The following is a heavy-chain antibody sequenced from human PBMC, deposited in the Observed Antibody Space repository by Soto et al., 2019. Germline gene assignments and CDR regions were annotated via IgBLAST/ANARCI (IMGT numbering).Heavy chain of an antibody. CDR2: INGGSGST. J-gene: IGHJ5*01. CDR1: GYTFANYA. Sequence: QLVQSGAEVKKPGASVKVSCKASGYTFANYAMQWVRQAPGQRLEWMGWINGGSGSTRYSQNFQGRLTITRDSSANTVYLELSSLRCGDTAIYYCARSPPPLGRFVSWGQGTLVTVSS. CDR3: ARSPPPLGRFVS. V-gene: IGHV1-3*01.